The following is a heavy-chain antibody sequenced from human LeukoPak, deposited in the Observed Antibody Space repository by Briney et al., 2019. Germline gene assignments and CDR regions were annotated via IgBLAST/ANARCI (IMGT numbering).Heavy chain of an antibody. CDR2: ISGSGGST. D-gene: IGHD3-16*02. V-gene: IGHV3-23*01. J-gene: IGHJ4*02. CDR1: GFTFSSYA. CDR3: AKGIMITFGGVIPSPFDY. Sequence: GGSLRLSCAASGFTFSSYAMSWVRQAPGKGLEWVSAISGSGGSTYYADSVKGRFTISRDNSKNTLYLQMNSLRAEDTAVYYCAKGIMITFGGVIPSPFDYWGQGTLVTVSS.